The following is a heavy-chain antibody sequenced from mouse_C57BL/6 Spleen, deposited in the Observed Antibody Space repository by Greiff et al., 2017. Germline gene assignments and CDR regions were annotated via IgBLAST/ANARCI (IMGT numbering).Heavy chain of an antibody. Sequence: VQLQQPGAELVKPGASVKLSCKASGYTFTSYWMQWVKQRPGQGLEWIGEIDPSDSYTNYIQKFKGKATLTVDTSSSTAYMQLSSLTSEDSAVYYCARRGGNYYGSSYEDFDVWGTGTTVTVSS. CDR2: IDPSDSYT. V-gene: IGHV1-50*01. CDR1: GYTFTSYW. J-gene: IGHJ1*03. CDR3: ARRGGNYYGSSYEDFDV. D-gene: IGHD1-1*01.